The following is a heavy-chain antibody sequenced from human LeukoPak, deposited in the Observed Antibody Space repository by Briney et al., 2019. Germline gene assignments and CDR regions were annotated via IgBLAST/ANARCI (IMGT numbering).Heavy chain of an antibody. CDR3: AREGIAVAGAFDI. CDR2: IYSGGST. Sequence: PGGSLRLSCAASGFTVSSNYMSWVRQAPGKGLEWVSVIYSGGSTYYADSVKGRFTISRDNSKNTLYLQVNSLRAEDTAVYYCAREGIAVAGAFDIWGQGTMVTVSS. V-gene: IGHV3-53*01. D-gene: IGHD6-19*01. CDR1: GFTVSSNY. J-gene: IGHJ3*02.